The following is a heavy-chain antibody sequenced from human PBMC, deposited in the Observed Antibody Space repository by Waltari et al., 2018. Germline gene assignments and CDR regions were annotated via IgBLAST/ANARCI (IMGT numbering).Heavy chain of an antibody. CDR1: GYPFSDYD. Sequence: QMQLVQSGAEVKKPGASVKVSCKASGYPFSDYDINWVRQGTGHGLEWIEWINPKRGNTVSAQTLQDRDTITRDPSTSTVYMELSRLRTDDAAVYYCARVHYDFWSGYYIWGQGTLVTVSS. D-gene: IGHD3-3*01. CDR3: ARVHYDFWSGYYI. CDR2: INPKRGNT. J-gene: IGHJ4*02. V-gene: IGHV1-8*02.